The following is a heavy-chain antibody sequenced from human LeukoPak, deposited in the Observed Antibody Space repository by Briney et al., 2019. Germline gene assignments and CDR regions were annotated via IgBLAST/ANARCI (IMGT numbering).Heavy chain of an antibody. CDR2: IRYDGSNK. CDR3: ARAPRGSHYPFDY. V-gene: IGHV3-30*02. CDR1: GFTFSSYG. J-gene: IGHJ4*02. D-gene: IGHD1-26*01. Sequence: GGSLRLSCAASGFTFSSYGMHWVRQAPGKGLEWVAFIRYDGSNKYYADSVKGRFTISRDNSKNTLYLQMNSLRAEDTAVYYCARAPRGSHYPFDYWGQGTLVTVSS.